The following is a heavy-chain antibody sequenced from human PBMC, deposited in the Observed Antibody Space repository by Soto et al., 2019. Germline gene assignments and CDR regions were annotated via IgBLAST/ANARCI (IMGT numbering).Heavy chain of an antibody. CDR2: ITASGYSA. CDR1: GFAFSNYA. CDR3: AKGDLLSETFVF. V-gene: IGHV3-23*01. Sequence: EAQLLESGGGLVQPGGSLRLSCAASGFAFSNYAMTWVRQAPGKGLEWVSIITASGYSAYYGGAVKGRFTTSRDNSRSTLYLQMNGLRAEDTVVYYCAKGDLLSETFVFWGQGTLFTVSS. J-gene: IGHJ4*02. D-gene: IGHD2-21*01.